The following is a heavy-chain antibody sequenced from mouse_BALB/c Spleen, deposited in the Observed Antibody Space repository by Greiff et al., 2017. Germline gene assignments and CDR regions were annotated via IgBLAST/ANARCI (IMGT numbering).Heavy chain of an antibody. V-gene: IGHV10-1*02. CDR1: GFTFNTYA. D-gene: IGHD2-2*01. J-gene: IGHJ4*01. CDR2: IRSKSNNYAT. CDR3: MRRGYDYAMDY. Sequence: EVQGVESGGGLVQPKGSLKLSCAASGFTFNTYAMNWVRQAPGKGLEWVARIRSKSNNYATYYADSVKDRFTISRDDSQSMLYLHMNHLTTEDTAMYYCMRRGYDYAMDYWGQGTSVTVSS.